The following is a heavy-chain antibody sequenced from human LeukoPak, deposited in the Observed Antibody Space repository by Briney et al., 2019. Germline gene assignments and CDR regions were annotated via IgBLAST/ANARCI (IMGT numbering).Heavy chain of an antibody. J-gene: IGHJ4*02. CDR3: ARDYCSSTSCYASHFDY. V-gene: IGHV1-3*01. CDR2: INAGNGNT. Sequence: ASVKVSCKASGYTFTSYAIHWVRLAPGQRLEWMGWINAGNGNTKYSQKFQGRVTITRDTSASTAYMELSSLRSEDTAVYYCARDYCSSTSCYASHFDYWGQGTLVTVSS. D-gene: IGHD2-2*01. CDR1: GYTFTSYA.